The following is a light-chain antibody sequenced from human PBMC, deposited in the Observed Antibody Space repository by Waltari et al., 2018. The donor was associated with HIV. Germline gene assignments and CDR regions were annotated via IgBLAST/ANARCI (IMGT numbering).Light chain of an antibody. CDR1: SSNIGAGYD. J-gene: IGLJ2*01. V-gene: IGLV1-40*01. Sequence: QSVLTQPPSVSGAPGQRVTIPCTGSSSNIGAGYDVHWDQQLPGTAPQLRINGNINRPAGVPDRVSDSRSGASASLAITGLQAEDEADYYCQSYDSSLSGSIFGGGTKLTVL. CDR2: GNI. CDR3: QSYDSSLSGSI.